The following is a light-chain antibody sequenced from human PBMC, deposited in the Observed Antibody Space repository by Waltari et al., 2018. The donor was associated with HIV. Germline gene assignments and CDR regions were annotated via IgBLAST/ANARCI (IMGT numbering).Light chain of an antibody. J-gene: IGLJ3*02. CDR3: YSAADNSGL. Sequence: SYELTQPSSVSVSQGQTARITCSGDLLAKKYVRWFQQKPGQAPVLVMYKDTERPSGIPARISGSSSGTTVTLTIGGAQVDDEADYYCYSAADNSGLFGGGTKLTVL. V-gene: IGLV3-27*01. CDR1: LLAKKY. CDR2: KDT.